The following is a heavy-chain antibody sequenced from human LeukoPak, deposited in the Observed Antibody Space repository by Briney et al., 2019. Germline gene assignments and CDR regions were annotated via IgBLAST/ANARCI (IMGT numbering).Heavy chain of an antibody. CDR3: AIATRSGNDY. Sequence: GGSLRLSCAASGFTFSDYYMGWIRQAPGKGLEWVSSICGGSTSTNYADSVEGRFTISRDNAENSLYLQMSSLRDDDTAVYYCAIATRSGNDYWGQETRVTVSS. V-gene: IGHV3-11*06. CDR1: GFTFSDYY. CDR2: ICGGSTST. D-gene: IGHD5-12*01. J-gene: IGHJ4*02.